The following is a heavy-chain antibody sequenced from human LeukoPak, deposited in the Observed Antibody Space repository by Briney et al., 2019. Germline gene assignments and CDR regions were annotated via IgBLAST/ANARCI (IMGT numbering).Heavy chain of an antibody. J-gene: IGHJ4*02. CDR3: ARSSSGVTQPENFDY. CDR1: GGSISSYY. CDR2: IYYSGST. Sequence: PSETLSLTCTVSGGSISSYYWSWIRQPPGKGLEWIGYIYYSGSTNYNPSLKSRVTISVDTSKNQFSLKLSSVTAADTAVYYCARSSSGVTQPENFDYWGQGTRVTVSS. V-gene: IGHV4-59*01. D-gene: IGHD3-16*01.